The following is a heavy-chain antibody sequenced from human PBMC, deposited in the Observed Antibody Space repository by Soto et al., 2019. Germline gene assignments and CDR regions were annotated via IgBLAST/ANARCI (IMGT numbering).Heavy chain of an antibody. CDR3: ARRGELLSHYYYYGMDV. CDR2: INSDGSST. D-gene: IGHD1-26*01. Sequence: PGGSLRLSCAASGFTFSSYWMHWVRQAPGKGLVWVSRINSDGSSTSYADSVKGRFTISRDNAKNTLYLQMNSLRAEDTAVYYCARRGELLSHYYYYGMDVWGQGTTVTVSS. J-gene: IGHJ6*02. CDR1: GFTFSSYW. V-gene: IGHV3-74*01.